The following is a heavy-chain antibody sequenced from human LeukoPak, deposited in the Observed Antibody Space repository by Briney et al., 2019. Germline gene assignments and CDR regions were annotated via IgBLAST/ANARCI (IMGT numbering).Heavy chain of an antibody. CDR1: GFTFSSYE. Sequence: GGSLRLSCAASGFTFSSYEMNWVRQAPGKGLEWVSYISSGGDSIKYADSVKGRFTISRDNAKNSLSLQMNSLRAEDTAVYYCARGHYGSAWGQGTLVTVSS. V-gene: IGHV3-48*03. D-gene: IGHD3-10*01. CDR3: ARGHYGSA. J-gene: IGHJ5*02. CDR2: ISSGGDSI.